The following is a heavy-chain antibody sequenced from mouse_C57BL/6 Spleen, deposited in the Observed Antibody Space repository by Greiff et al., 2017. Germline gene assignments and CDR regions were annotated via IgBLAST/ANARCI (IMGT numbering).Heavy chain of an antibody. J-gene: IGHJ3*01. CDR3: ASWVNDYDCFAY. CDR2: IHPEDGDT. D-gene: IGHD2-4*01. Sequence: VQLLQSGAELVKPGASVKLSCTASGFTFTDYHMYWVKQTPEKRLEWIGRIHPEDGDTKYADKFQGQATISADTSSNTADLQLRRLTSEDSAVYYCASWVNDYDCFAYWGQGTLVTVSA. V-gene: IGHV14-2*01. CDR1: GFTFTDYH.